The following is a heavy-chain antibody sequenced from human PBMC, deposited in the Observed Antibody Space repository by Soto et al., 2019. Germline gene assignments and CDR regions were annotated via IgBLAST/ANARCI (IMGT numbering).Heavy chain of an antibody. CDR3: ARGAATKIVVTTYYGMDV. D-gene: IGHD2-15*01. CDR1: GGTLSNYG. Sequence: QVQLVQSGAEVKKPGSSVKVSCKASGGTLSNYGISWVRQAPGQGLEWMGGIIPVFGTANYAQKFQGRVTITADESTTTVYMDVSSLRSDDTAVYYCARGAATKIVVTTYYGMDVWGQGTTVTVSS. V-gene: IGHV1-69*12. CDR2: IIPVFGTA. J-gene: IGHJ6*02.